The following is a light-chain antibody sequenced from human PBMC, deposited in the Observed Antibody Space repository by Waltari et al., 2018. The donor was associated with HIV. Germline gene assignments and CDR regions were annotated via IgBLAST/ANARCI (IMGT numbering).Light chain of an antibody. Sequence: QSVLTQPPSASGAPGHRVIISCSGSTSNIGTNPIIWYQHLPGTAPRLRIEDNKQRPSGVPARVSGSKSGTSGSLVISGLQSEDEREYYCATWDDTQNGWVFGAGTKLTVL. J-gene: IGLJ3*02. CDR2: DNK. CDR1: TSNIGTNP. V-gene: IGLV1-44*01. CDR3: ATWDDTQNGWV.